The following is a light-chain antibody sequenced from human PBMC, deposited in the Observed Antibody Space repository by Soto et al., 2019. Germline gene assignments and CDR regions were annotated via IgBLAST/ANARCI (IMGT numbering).Light chain of an antibody. CDR3: QTWGSGIHYV. V-gene: IGLV4-69*01. J-gene: IGLJ1*01. CDR2: LNSDGSH. Sequence: QLVLTQSPSASASLGASVKLTCTLSSGHSSHALAWHQQQPEKGPRYLMKLNSDGSHSKGDGIPDRFSGSSSGAERYLTISSLQSEEEADYHCQTWGSGIHYVFGTGTKVTVL. CDR1: SGHSSHA.